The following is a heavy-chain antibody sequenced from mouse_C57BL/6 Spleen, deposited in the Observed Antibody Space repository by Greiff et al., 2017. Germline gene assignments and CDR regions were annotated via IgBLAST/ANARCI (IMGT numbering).Heavy chain of an antibody. D-gene: IGHD2-3*01. CDR1: GFTFSSYA. V-gene: IGHV5-9-1*02. CDR2: ISSGGDYI. J-gene: IGHJ4*01. Sequence: EVMLVESGEGLVKPGGSLKLSCAASGFTFSSYAMSWVRQTPEKRLEWVAYISSGGDYIYYADTVKGRFTISRDNARNTLYLQMSSLKSEDTAMYYCTRDDDGYYYYYAMDYWGQGTSVTVAS. CDR3: TRDDDGYYYYYAMDY.